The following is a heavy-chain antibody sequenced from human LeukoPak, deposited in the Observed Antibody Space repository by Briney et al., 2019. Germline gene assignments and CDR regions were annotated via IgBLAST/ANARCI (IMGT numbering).Heavy chain of an antibody. CDR1: GFTVSSNY. J-gene: IGHJ4*02. CDR2: IYSGGST. D-gene: IGHD3-10*01. Sequence: GALRLSCAASGFTVSSNYMSWVRQAPGKGLEWVSVIYSGGSTYYADSVKGRFTISRDNSKNTLYLQMNSLRAEDTAVYYCARYDGGSGPFDYWGQGTLVTVSS. V-gene: IGHV3-66*01. CDR3: ARYDGGSGPFDY.